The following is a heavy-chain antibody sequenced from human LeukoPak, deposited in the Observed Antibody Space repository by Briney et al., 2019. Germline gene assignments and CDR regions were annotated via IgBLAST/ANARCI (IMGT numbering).Heavy chain of an antibody. Sequence: GGSLRLSCAASGFTFSSYGMHWVRQAPGKGLEWVAVISYDGSNKYYADSVKGRFTISRDNSKNTLYLQMNSLRAEDTAVYYCAKDSLRWYLPGYFDYWGQGTLVTVSS. V-gene: IGHV3-30*18. CDR3: AKDSLRWYLPGYFDY. D-gene: IGHD4-23*01. J-gene: IGHJ4*02. CDR2: ISYDGSNK. CDR1: GFTFSSYG.